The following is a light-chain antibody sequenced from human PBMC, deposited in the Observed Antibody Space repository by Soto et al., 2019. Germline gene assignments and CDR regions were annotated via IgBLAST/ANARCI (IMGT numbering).Light chain of an antibody. CDR3: CPYAGSYTFV. V-gene: IGLV2-11*01. Sequence: QSVLTQPRSVSGSPGQSVTISCTGTSSDIGGFNYVSWYQQHPGKVPKLMIYDVTKRPSGVPDRFSASKSGNTASLTISGLQAEDEADYYCCPYAGSYTFVFGTGTKVTVL. CDR2: DVT. J-gene: IGLJ1*01. CDR1: SSDIGGFNY.